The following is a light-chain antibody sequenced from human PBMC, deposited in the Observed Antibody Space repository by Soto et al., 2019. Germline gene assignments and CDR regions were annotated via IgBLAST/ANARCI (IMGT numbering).Light chain of an antibody. Sequence: ERVWTESGATLAFAPGEIATITCRASQSVSSYLAWYQQKPGQAPRLLIYGASNRATGIPARFSGSGSGTDFTLTICGLQSEDFAVYYCQQYNNWPQTFGQGTKVDIK. CDR2: GAS. CDR3: QQYNNWPQT. V-gene: IGKV3D-15*01. CDR1: QSVSSY. J-gene: IGKJ1*01.